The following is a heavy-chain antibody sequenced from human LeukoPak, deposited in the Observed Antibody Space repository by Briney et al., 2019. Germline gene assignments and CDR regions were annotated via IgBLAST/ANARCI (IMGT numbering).Heavy chain of an antibody. V-gene: IGHV3-30*18. Sequence: PRGALRLSSVPSVFSFSSYGMHGVRQALGKGLEWAAVITYEGCNKKYEDSVKGRFTISRDNSKNTLYLQMNSRRAEDTAVYYCAKDFAVRVSSGYDWAFDYWGQGTLVTVSS. CDR2: ITYEGCNK. CDR1: VFSFSSYG. D-gene: IGHD5-12*01. J-gene: IGHJ4*02. CDR3: AKDFAVRVSSGYDWAFDY.